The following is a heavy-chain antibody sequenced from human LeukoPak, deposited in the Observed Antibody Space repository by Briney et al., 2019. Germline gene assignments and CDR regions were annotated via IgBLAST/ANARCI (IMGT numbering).Heavy chain of an antibody. CDR3: ARGRRVAGPGYYYYYYGMDV. D-gene: IGHD6-19*01. Sequence: SETLSLTCAVYGGSFSGYYWSWIRQPPGKGLEWIGEINHSGSTNYNLSLKSRVTISVDTSKNQFSLKLSSVTAADTAVYYCARGRRVAGPGYYYYYYGMDVWGQGTTVTVSS. CDR1: GGSFSGYY. V-gene: IGHV4-34*01. CDR2: INHSGST. J-gene: IGHJ6*02.